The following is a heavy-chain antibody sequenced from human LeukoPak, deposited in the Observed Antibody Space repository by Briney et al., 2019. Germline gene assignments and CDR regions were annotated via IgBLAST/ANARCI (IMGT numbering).Heavy chain of an antibody. D-gene: IGHD3-3*01. Sequence: SVKVSCKASGGTFSSYAISWVRQAPGQGLEWMGGIIPIFGTANYAQKFQGRVTITADESTSTAYMELSSLRSEDTAVYYCARHGGYYDFWSGYYGPSGARDPWGQGTLVTVSS. V-gene: IGHV1-69*13. J-gene: IGHJ5*02. CDR3: ARHGGYYDFWSGYYGPSGARDP. CDR1: GGTFSSYA. CDR2: IIPIFGTA.